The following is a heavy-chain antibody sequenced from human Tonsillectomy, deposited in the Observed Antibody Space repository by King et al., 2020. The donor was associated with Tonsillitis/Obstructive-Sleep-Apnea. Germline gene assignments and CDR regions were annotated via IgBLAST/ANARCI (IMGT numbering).Heavy chain of an antibody. CDR3: AGRGVTGYYYYYYMDV. CDR1: GYSFTSYW. J-gene: IGHJ6*03. D-gene: IGHD2-21*02. CDR2: IYPGDSDT. Sequence: VQLVESGAEVKKPGESLKISCKGSGYSFTSYWIGWVRQMPGKGLEWMGFIYPGDSDTRYSPSFQGQVTISVDKSISTAYLQWSSLKASDTAIYYCAGRGVTGYYYYYYMDVWGKGTTVTVSS. V-gene: IGHV5-51*01.